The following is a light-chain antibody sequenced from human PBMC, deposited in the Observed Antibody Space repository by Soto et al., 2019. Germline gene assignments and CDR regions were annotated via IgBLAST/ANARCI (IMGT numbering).Light chain of an antibody. CDR2: DVS. CDR3: SSYTTSSTDV. CDR1: SSEVGSYNR. Sequence: QSALTQPPSVSGSPGQSVAISCTGTSSEVGSYNRVSWYQQPPGTAPKLMIYDVSNRPSGVPDRFSGSKSGNTASLTISGLQAEDEADYYCSSYTTSSTDVFGTGTKLTVL. V-gene: IGLV2-18*02. J-gene: IGLJ1*01.